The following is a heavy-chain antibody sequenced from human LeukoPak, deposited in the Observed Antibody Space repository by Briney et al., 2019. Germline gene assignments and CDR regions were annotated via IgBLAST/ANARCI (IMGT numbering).Heavy chain of an antibody. Sequence: GASVKVSCKASGYTFIMYGISWVRQAPGQGLEWMGWISDYNGKTNYAQKLQGRVTMTTDTSTSTAYMELRSLRSDDTAVYYCARPITIFGVVSYFDYWGQRTLVTVSS. CDR2: ISDYNGKT. D-gene: IGHD3-3*01. CDR3: ARPITIFGVVSYFDY. J-gene: IGHJ4*02. CDR1: GYTFIMYG. V-gene: IGHV1-18*01.